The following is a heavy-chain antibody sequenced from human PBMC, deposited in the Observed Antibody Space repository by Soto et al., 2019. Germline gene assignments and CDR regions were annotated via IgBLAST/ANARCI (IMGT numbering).Heavy chain of an antibody. Sequence: PGGSLRLSCAALGFSFSSYAMTWVRQAPGKGLEWVSAMSGGGDRTYYADSVKGRFTISRDTSKNPLYLQMSGLRAEDTAIYYCAKPPDFLVVVATGFDYWGQGTLVTVSS. D-gene: IGHD2-15*01. J-gene: IGHJ4*02. CDR1: GFSFSSYA. CDR3: AKPPDFLVVVATGFDY. V-gene: IGHV3-23*01. CDR2: MSGGGDRT.